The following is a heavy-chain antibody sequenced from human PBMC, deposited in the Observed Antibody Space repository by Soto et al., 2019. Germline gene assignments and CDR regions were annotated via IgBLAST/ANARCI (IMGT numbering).Heavy chain of an antibody. CDR2: TSYDGNNE. J-gene: IGHJ4*02. Sequence: GGSLRLSCAASGFTFSSYSMSWVRQAPGKGLEWVALTSYDGNNEYYTDSAKGRFTISRDNSKNTLFLQMNSPRPEDTAVYYCANDKGVFNWATSYFVYWYQGALVTVSS. D-gene: IGHD1-1*01. V-gene: IGHV3-30*18. CDR3: ANDKGVFNWATSYFVY. CDR1: GFTFSSYS.